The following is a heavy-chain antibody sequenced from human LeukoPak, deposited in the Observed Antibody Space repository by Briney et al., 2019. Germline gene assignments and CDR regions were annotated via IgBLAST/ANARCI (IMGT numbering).Heavy chain of an antibody. CDR1: GGSISSGSYY. V-gene: IGHV4-61*02. CDR3: ARATGGVDY. J-gene: IGHJ4*02. D-gene: IGHD2-8*02. CDR2: IYSSGST. Sequence: SQTLSLTCTVSGGSISSGSYYWSWIRQPAGKGLEWIGRIYSSGSTNYNPSLKSRVTISVDTSKNQFSLKLSSVTAADTAVYYCARATGGVDYWGQGTLVTVSS.